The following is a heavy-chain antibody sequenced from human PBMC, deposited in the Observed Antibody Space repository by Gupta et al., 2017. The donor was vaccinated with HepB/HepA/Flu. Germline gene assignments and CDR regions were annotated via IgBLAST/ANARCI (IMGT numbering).Heavy chain of an antibody. V-gene: IGHV3-66*01. CDR1: GFTVSSND. CDR2: SYNGGST. D-gene: IGHD2-2*01. CDR3: ARKPGSSSSYYYYGLDV. J-gene: IGHJ6*02. Sequence: EVRLVDSGGGLVQPGGSLRLSCAASGFTVSSNDMSWVRQAPGKGLEWVSVSYNGGSTYYTDSVKGRFTISRDKSKNTLYLQMNSLRAEDTAVYYCARKPGSSSSYYYYGLDVWGQGTTVTVSS.